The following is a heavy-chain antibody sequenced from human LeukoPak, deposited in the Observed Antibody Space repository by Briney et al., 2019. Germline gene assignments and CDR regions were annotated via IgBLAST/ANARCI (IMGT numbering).Heavy chain of an antibody. V-gene: IGHV4-59*01. D-gene: IGHD3-3*01. CDR3: ARGLFWSGYYTMYYFDY. Sequence: SETLSLTCTVSGGSISSYYWSWIRQPPGKGLEWIGYIYYSGSTNYNPSLQSRVTISVDTSKNQFSLKLSSVTAADTAVYYCARGLFWSGYYTMYYFDYWGQGTLVTVSS. CDR2: IYYSGST. CDR1: GGSISSYY. J-gene: IGHJ4*02.